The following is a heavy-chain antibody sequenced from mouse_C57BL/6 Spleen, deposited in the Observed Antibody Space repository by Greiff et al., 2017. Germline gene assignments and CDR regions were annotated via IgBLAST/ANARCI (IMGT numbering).Heavy chain of an antibody. J-gene: IGHJ2*01. Sequence: EVQLQQSGPELVKPGASVKISCKASGYTFTDYYMNWVKQSHGKSLEWIGDINPNNGGTSYNQKFKGKATLTVDKSSSTAYMELRSLTSEDSAVYYCASSYYYGSSYDWGQGTTLTVAS. D-gene: IGHD1-1*01. CDR2: INPNNGGT. CDR1: GYTFTDYY. V-gene: IGHV1-26*01. CDR3: ASSYYYGSSYD.